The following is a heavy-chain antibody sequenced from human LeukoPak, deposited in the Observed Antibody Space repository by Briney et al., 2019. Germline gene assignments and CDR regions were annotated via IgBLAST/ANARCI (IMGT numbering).Heavy chain of an antibody. Sequence: SETLSLTCAVHGASFIGYSWSWIRQPPGKGLEWIGEVNRVGYTIYNPSLKSRVTISIDTSTTQFSLRLTSVTVADTAVYFCARERVVSDYNWFDPWGQGTLVTVSS. J-gene: IGHJ5*02. V-gene: IGHV4-34*01. CDR3: ARERVVSDYNWFDP. D-gene: IGHD6-25*01. CDR2: VNRVGYT. CDR1: GASFIGYS.